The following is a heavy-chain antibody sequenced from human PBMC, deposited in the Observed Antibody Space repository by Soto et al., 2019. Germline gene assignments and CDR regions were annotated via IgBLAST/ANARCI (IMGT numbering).Heavy chain of an antibody. J-gene: IGHJ4*02. CDR3: AKGWGLDT. CDR1: GVSISRSGYS. V-gene: IGHV4-31*03. CDR2: YYSSGST. D-gene: IGHD2-21*02. Sequence: SETLSLTCTVSGVSISRSGYSWSWVRQRPGKGLEWIGYYYSSGSTFYTPSLLGRVTISADTSKHQFSLRLTSVTAADTAVYFCAKGWGLDTWGQGTMVTVSS.